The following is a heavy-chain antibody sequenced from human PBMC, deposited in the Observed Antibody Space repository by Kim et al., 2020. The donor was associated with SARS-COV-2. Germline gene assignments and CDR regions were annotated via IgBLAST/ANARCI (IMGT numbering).Heavy chain of an antibody. Sequence: ASVKVSCKASGYTFTSYGISWVRQAPGQGLEWMGWISAYNGNTNYAQKLQGRVTMTTDTSTSTAYMELRSLRSDDTAVYYCARVYYDDFWSGYYPMGFDYWGQGTLVTVSS. V-gene: IGHV1-18*01. CDR1: GYTFTSYG. CDR2: ISAYNGNT. J-gene: IGHJ4*02. CDR3: ARVYYDDFWSGYYPMGFDY. D-gene: IGHD3-3*01.